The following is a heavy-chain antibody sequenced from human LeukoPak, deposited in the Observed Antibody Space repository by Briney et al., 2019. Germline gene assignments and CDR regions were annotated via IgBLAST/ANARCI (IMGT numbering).Heavy chain of an antibody. CDR1: GGSISSYF. V-gene: IGHV4-59*01. D-gene: IGHD1-26*01. CDR3: ARTISRWDPFDY. Sequence: SETLSLTCTISGGSISSYFWSWIRQPPGKGLEWIGYIYYTGSTNYNPSLKSRVIISLDTSKNQFSLKLSSVTAADTAVYYCARTISRWDPFDYWGQGTLVTVSS. CDR2: IYYTGST. J-gene: IGHJ4*02.